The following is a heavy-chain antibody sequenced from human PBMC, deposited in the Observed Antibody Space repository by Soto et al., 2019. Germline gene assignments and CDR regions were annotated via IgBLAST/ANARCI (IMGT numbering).Heavy chain of an antibody. CDR1: GFSLNTGGLG. J-gene: IGHJ6*02. D-gene: IGHD2-21*01. CDR2: IYWDYDK. Sequence: QITLKESGPTLVKPTQTLTLTCTFSGFSLNTGGLGVGWIRQPPGKALEWLALIYWDYDKRYNPSLESRLTITWDTSQNHVLLTMTNMDAVDVGTFYCVHSPSCGVWLQSHTSLFCYALDVWGPGTTVTVSS. V-gene: IGHV2-5*02. CDR3: VHSPSCGVWLQSHTSLFCYALDV.